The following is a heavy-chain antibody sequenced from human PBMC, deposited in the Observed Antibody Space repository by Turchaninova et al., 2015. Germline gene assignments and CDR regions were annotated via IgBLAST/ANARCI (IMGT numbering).Heavy chain of an antibody. CDR3: AREVFGAGYGDY. CDR2: LYYSGRT. J-gene: IGHJ4*02. D-gene: IGHD3/OR15-3a*01. V-gene: IGHV4-31*03. CDR1: GGSISSGGYY. Sequence: QVQLQESGPGLVKPSQTLSLTCTVSGGSISSGGYYWSWIRQHPGKGLGWIGYLYYSGRTSYNPSLTVRVTISVDTSKNQFSLKLSSVTAADTAVYYCAREVFGAGYGDYWGQGALVTVSS.